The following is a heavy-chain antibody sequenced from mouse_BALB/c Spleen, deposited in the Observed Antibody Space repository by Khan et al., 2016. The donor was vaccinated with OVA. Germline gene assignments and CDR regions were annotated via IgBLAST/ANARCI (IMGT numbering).Heavy chain of an antibody. J-gene: IGHJ2*01. CDR1: GFNIKDTY. CDR3: ARNDGYDVDY. D-gene: IGHD2-2*01. V-gene: IGHV14-3*02. Sequence: VQLKESGAELVKSGASVKLSCTASGFNIKDTYLHWVKQRPEQGLEWIGRIDPANGNTKYDPKFQGKATITTDTSSNTAYLQLSSLTSEDTAVYYCARNDGYDVDYRGQGTTLTVSS. CDR2: IDPANGNT.